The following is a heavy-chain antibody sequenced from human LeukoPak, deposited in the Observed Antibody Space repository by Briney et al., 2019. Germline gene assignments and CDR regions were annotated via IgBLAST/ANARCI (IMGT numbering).Heavy chain of an antibody. D-gene: IGHD6-13*01. CDR3: AKDSSSWYVLGRHSGSYPHNWFDP. CDR1: GFTFSGSA. V-gene: IGHV3-30*02. Sequence: TGGSLRLSCAASGFTFSGSALHWVRQAPGKGLEWVAFIRYDGSNKYYADSVKGRFTISRDNSKNTLYLQMNSLRAEDTAVYYCAKDSSSWYVLGRHSGSYPHNWFDPWGQGTLVTVSS. J-gene: IGHJ5*02. CDR2: IRYDGSNK.